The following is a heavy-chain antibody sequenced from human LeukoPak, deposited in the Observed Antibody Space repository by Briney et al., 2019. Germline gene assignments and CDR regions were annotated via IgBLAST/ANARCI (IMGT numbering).Heavy chain of an antibody. CDR2: ISGSGGST. Sequence: GGSLRLSCAASGFTFSSYAMSWVRQAPGKGLGWVSAISGSGGSTYYADSVKGRFTISRDTSRNTLFLQMNSLRTEDTAVYYCAKDWGQVPASISGHWGQGTLVTVSS. J-gene: IGHJ1*01. D-gene: IGHD2-2*01. V-gene: IGHV3-23*01. CDR3: AKDWGQVPASISGH. CDR1: GFTFSSYA.